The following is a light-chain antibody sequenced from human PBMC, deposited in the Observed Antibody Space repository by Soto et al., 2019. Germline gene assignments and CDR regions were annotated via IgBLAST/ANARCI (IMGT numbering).Light chain of an antibody. V-gene: IGKV1-39*01. CDR2: AAY. Sequence: DIPMTQTPSSLSASVGDRVTITSRASQSISSYLTWYQQKPGKAPKLLSYAAYSLQSGVPSRFSGSGSRTDFTITISSLQPEDFATYYCQQSYCNPYTVGQRTKLEIK. CDR1: QSISSY. J-gene: IGKJ2*01. CDR3: QQSYCNPYT.